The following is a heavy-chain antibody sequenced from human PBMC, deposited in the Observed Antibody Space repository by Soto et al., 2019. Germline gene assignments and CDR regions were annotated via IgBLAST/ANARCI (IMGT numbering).Heavy chain of an antibody. CDR1: GYAFSSYG. CDR2: INPYNGNR. CDR3: ARDRLRGYDSSGFYS. D-gene: IGHD3-22*01. V-gene: IGHV1-18*01. J-gene: IGHJ4*02. Sequence: ASVKVSCKTSGYAFSSYGLHWVRQAPGQGLEWMGWINPYNGNRNYAPKFEDRLTMTSATSTNTVYMELRSLKSDDTAIYFCARDRLRGYDSSGFYSWGQGTLVTVSS.